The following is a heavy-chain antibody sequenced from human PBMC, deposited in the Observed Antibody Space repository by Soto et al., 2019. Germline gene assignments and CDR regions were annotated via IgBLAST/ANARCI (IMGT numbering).Heavy chain of an antibody. CDR3: AKDCGTMVRGGISA. CDR1: GFTFSSYG. J-gene: IGHJ5*02. V-gene: IGHV3-30*18. D-gene: IGHD3-10*01. CDR2: ISYDGSNK. Sequence: QVQLVESGGGVVQPGRSLRLSCAASGFTFSSYGMHWVRQAPGKGLEWVAVISYDGSNKYYADSVKGRFTISRDNSKNTLYLQMHSLRAEDTAVYYCAKDCGTMVRGGISAWGQGTLVTVSS.